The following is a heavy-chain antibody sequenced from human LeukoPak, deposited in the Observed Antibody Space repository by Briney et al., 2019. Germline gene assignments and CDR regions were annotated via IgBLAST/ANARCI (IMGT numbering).Heavy chain of an antibody. J-gene: IGHJ4*02. CDR1: GFTFSTYG. CDR3: ARNQDYGDYEVDY. CDR2: ISSSSSYI. D-gene: IGHD4-17*01. V-gene: IGHV3-21*01. Sequence: PGGSLRLSCAASGFTFSTYGMHWVRQAPGKGLEWVPSISSSSSYIYYADSVKGRFTISRDNAKNSLYLQMNSLRAEDTAVYYCARNQDYGDYEVDYWGQGSLVTVSS.